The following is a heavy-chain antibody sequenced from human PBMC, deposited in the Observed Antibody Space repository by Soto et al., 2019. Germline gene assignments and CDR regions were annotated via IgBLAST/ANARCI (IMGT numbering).Heavy chain of an antibody. CDR2: IYNDGTYS. D-gene: IGHD3-10*01. CDR1: GFIFKMYW. V-gene: IGHV3-74*01. J-gene: IGHJ4*02. CDR3: TRGPRPISTGTGAY. Sequence: GGSLRLSCGASGFIFKMYWMHWVRQSPEKGLVWISRIYNDGTYSDYADSVRGRFTISRDNVNDTLYLQMNNLRAEDSGLYYCTRGPRPISTGTGAYWGQGTQVTVSS.